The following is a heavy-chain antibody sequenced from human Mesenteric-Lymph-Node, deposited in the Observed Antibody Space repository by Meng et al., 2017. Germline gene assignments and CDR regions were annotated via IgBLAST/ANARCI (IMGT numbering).Heavy chain of an antibody. CDR1: GGSISSYY. J-gene: IGHJ6*02. V-gene: IGHV4-4*07. D-gene: IGHD6-13*01. Sequence: GSLRLSCTVSGGSISSYYWSWIRQPAGKGLEWIGRIYTSGSTNYNPSLKSRVTMSVDTSKNQFSLKLSSVTAADTAVYYCARGKIAPRKRYYYYYGMDVWGQGTTVTVSS. CDR2: IYTSGST. CDR3: ARGKIAPRKRYYYYYGMDV.